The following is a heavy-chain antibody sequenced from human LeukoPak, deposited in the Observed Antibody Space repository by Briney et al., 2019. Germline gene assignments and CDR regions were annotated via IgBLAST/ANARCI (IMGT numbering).Heavy chain of an antibody. J-gene: IGHJ4*02. Sequence: PGASLRLSGAASGFTFSSYAMSWVRQAPGKGLEWVSAISGSGGSTHYADSVKGRFTISRDNSKNTLYLQMNSLRADDTAVYYCAKELEPLRLGYYFDYWGQGTLVTVSS. CDR1: GFTFSSYA. CDR2: ISGSGGST. CDR3: AKELEPLRLGYYFDY. D-gene: IGHD3-16*01. V-gene: IGHV3-23*01.